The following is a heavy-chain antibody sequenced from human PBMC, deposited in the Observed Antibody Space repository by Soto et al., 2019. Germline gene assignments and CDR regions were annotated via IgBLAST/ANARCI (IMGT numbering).Heavy chain of an antibody. J-gene: IGHJ4*02. V-gene: IGHV3-30-3*01. D-gene: IGHD3-22*01. CDR3: ARDRYDSSGYYRHDY. Sequence: QVQLVESGGSVVQPGRSLRLSCAASGFTFSSYAMHWVRQAPGKGLEWVAVISYDGSNKYYADSVKGRFTISRDNSKNTLYLQMNSLRAEDTAVYYCARDRYDSSGYYRHDYWGQGTLVTVSS. CDR2: ISYDGSNK. CDR1: GFTFSSYA.